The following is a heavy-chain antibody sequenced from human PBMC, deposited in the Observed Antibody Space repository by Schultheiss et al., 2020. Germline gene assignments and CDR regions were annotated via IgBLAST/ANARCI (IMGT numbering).Heavy chain of an antibody. CDR3: ARSPSSWYYYYMDV. CDR2: INHSGST. D-gene: IGHD6-13*01. V-gene: IGHV4-34*01. Sequence: SETLSLTCTVSGGSISSYYWSWIRQPPGKGLEWIGEINHSGSTNYNPSLKSRVTISVDTSKNQFSLKLSSMTAADTAVFYCARSPSSWYYYYMDVWGRGTTVTVSS. J-gene: IGHJ6*03. CDR1: GGSISSYY.